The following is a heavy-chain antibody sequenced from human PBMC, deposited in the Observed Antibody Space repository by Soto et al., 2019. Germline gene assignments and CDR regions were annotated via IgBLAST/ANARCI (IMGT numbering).Heavy chain of an antibody. J-gene: IGHJ4*02. CDR1: GITFSSYG. Sequence: GGPLRLSCAASGITFSSYGMHWVRQAPGKGLEWVAHISYDGSEKYYADSVKGRFTISRDNSKNTLYLQMNSLRPEDTAVYFFAKDRYVGSTGVRAFHYWGKGTLVT. V-gene: IGHV3-30*18. CDR3: AKDRYVGSTGVRAFHY. CDR2: ISYDGSEK. D-gene: IGHD3-10*02.